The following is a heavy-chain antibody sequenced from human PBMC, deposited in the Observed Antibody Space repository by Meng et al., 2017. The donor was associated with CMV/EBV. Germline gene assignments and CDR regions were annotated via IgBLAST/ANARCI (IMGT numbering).Heavy chain of an antibody. CDR3: ARQVPEFFGKDYYYYGMDV. CDR2: IIPIFGTA. D-gene: IGHD1-14*01. V-gene: IGHV1-69*05. CDR1: GGTFNSYA. J-gene: IGHJ6*02. Sequence: SVKVSCKASGGTFNSYAISWVRQAPGQGLEWMGGIIPIFGTANYAQKFQGRVTITTDESTSTAYMELSSLRSEDTAVYYCARQVPEFFGKDYYYYGMDVWGQGTTVTVSS.